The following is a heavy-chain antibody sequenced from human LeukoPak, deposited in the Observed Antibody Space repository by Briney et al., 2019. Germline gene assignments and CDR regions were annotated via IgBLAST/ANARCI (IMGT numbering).Heavy chain of an antibody. J-gene: IGHJ4*02. Sequence: TSETLSLTCTVSGGSISTYYWSWIRQPPGKGLEWIGYIYYSGSINYNPSLKSRVTISVGTSKNQFSLKLTSVTAADTAVYYCARSCGYSYGTTFLDYWGQGTLVTVSS. CDR2: IYYSGSI. V-gene: IGHV4-59*08. CDR3: ARSCGYSYGTTFLDY. CDR1: GGSISTYY. D-gene: IGHD5-18*01.